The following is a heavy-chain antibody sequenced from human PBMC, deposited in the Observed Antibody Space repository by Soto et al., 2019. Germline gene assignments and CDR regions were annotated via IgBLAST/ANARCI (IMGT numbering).Heavy chain of an antibody. J-gene: IGHJ6*02. CDR1: GGSISSGGYY. Sequence: SETLSLTCTVSGGSISSGGYYWSWIRQHPGKGLEWIGYIYYSGSTYYNPSLKSRVTISVDTSKNQFSLKLSSVTAADTAVYYCARKIFGVAHYGMDVWGQGTTVTVSS. V-gene: IGHV4-31*03. D-gene: IGHD3-3*01. CDR3: ARKIFGVAHYGMDV. CDR2: IYYSGST.